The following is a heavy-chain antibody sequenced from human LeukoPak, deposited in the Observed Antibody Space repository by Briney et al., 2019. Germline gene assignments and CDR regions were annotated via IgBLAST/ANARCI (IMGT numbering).Heavy chain of an antibody. CDR3: ARGALLWFGDRMEYYFDY. D-gene: IGHD3-10*01. CDR2: IYYSGST. V-gene: IGHV4-39*07. Sequence: SETLSLTCTVSGDSISSSSYYWGWIRQPPGKGLEWIGNIYYSGSTYYNPSLKSRVTISVDTSKNQFSLKLSSMTAADTAVYYCARGALLWFGDRMEYYFDYWGQGTLLTVSS. CDR1: GDSISSSSYY. J-gene: IGHJ4*02.